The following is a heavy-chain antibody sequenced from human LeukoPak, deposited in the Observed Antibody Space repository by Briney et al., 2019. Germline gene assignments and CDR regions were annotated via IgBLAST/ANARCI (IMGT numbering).Heavy chain of an antibody. V-gene: IGHV4-59*01. Sequence: PSETLSLTCTVSGGSISSYYWSWIRQPPGKGLEWIGYIYYSGSTNYNPSLKSRVTVSVDTSKNQFSLMLSSVTAADTAVYYCATDSSSWNYYGMDVWGQGTTVTVSS. CDR1: GGSISSYY. D-gene: IGHD6-13*01. J-gene: IGHJ6*02. CDR2: IYYSGST. CDR3: ATDSSSWNYYGMDV.